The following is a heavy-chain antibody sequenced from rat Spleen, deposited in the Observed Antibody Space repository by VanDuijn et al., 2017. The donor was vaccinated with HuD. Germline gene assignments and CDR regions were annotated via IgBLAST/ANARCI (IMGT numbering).Heavy chain of an antibody. CDR2: MWYDGDT. CDR3: ARDRTGPFDF. Sequence: QVQLKESGPGLVQPSQTLSLTCTVAGFSLTSYNVHWIRQPPGKGLEWMGRMWYDGDTAYNSALKSRLSISRDTSKSQVFLKMNSLQTEDTATYYCARDRTGPFDFWGQGVMVTVSS. J-gene: IGHJ2*01. D-gene: IGHD4-2*01. V-gene: IGHV2-32*01. CDR1: GFSLTSYN.